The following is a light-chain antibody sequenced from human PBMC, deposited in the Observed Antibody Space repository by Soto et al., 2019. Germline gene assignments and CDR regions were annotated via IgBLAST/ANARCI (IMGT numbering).Light chain of an antibody. CDR1: RSDIGHYDY. CDR2: HVT. V-gene: IGLV2-14*03. J-gene: IGLJ1*01. Sequence: QSALTQPASVSGSPGQSIPISCTGTRSDIGHYDYVSWYQQHPGKAPKLMIYHVTYRPSGVSNRYSGSKSGNSASLTISGLQADDEADYYCCSLTTSHTYVFGSGTKLTVL. CDR3: CSLTTSHTYV.